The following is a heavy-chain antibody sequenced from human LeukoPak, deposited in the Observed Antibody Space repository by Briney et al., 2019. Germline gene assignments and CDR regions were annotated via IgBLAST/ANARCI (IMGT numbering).Heavy chain of an antibody. CDR2: INTDGSNT. CDR1: GFTFNIYW. CDR3: ARGRGVDY. V-gene: IGHV3-74*01. Sequence: PGGSLRLSCATSGFTFNIYWMHWVRQAPGKGLVWVSRINTDGSNTRYADSVKGRFTISRDNAKNTLFLQMNSLRAEDTAVYYCARGRGVDYWGQGTLVTVSS. J-gene: IGHJ4*02.